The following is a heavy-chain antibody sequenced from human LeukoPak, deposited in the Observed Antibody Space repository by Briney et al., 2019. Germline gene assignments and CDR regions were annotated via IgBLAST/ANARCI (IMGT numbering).Heavy chain of an antibody. CDR2: IYCSGST. D-gene: IGHD6-6*01. CDR3: ARLFYSSSSPAGDYYYYMDV. Sequence: SQTLSLTCTVSGGSISSGGYYWSWIRQHPGKGLEWIGYIYCSGSTYYNPSLKSRVTISVDTSKNQFSLKLSSVTAADTAVYYCARLFYSSSSPAGDYYYYMDVWGKGTTVTVSS. V-gene: IGHV4-31*03. J-gene: IGHJ6*03. CDR1: GGSISSGGYY.